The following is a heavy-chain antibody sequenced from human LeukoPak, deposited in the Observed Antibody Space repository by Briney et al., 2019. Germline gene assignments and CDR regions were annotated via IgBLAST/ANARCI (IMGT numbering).Heavy chain of an antibody. CDR2: ISSSSSYI. CDR3: ARGEYYYGSGSYPAEYFQH. CDR1: GFTVSSNY. Sequence: GGSLRLSCAASGFTVSSNYMSWVRQAPGKGLEWVSSISSSSSYIYYADSVKGRFTISRDNAKNSLYLQMNSLRAEDTAVYYCARGEYYYGSGSYPAEYFQHWGQGTLVTVSS. D-gene: IGHD3-10*01. J-gene: IGHJ1*01. V-gene: IGHV3-21*01.